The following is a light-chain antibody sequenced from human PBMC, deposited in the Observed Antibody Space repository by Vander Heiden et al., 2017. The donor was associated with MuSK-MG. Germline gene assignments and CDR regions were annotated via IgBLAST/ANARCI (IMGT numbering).Light chain of an antibody. V-gene: IGKV3-15*01. CDR1: QSVSSS. CDR3: QQYSNWRN. J-gene: IGKJ1*01. Sequence: VMPHSPPPLSVSPGATAPLSCRARQSVSSSVAWYQQKPGQAPRLLIYGASNRATGIPARFSGSGSGTEFTLTISSLESEDSAVYYCQQYSNWRNFGQGTKVEIK. CDR2: GAS.